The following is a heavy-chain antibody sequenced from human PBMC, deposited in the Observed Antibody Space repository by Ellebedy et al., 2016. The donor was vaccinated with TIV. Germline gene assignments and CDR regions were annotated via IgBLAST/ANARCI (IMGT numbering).Heavy chain of an antibody. CDR2: IYNSGST. Sequence: SETLSLTCTVSGGSISSHYWSWIRQPPGKGLEWIGYIYNSGSTNYSPSLRSRLTISLDASKNQFSLKLSSVTAADTVIYYCARVLRFPSSGWSGFHYYFDSWGQGTLVTVSS. CDR3: ARVLRFPSSGWSGFHYYFDS. D-gene: IGHD6-19*01. V-gene: IGHV4-59*11. J-gene: IGHJ4*02. CDR1: GGSISSHY.